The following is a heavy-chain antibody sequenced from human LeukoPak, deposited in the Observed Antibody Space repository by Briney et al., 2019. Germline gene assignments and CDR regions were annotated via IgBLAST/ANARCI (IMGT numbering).Heavy chain of an antibody. CDR3: ARDLLRPGR. CDR1: GFTFSTYI. Sequence: GGSLRLSCAASGFTFSTYIMNWVRQAPGKGLEWVSSISTSSSYIYYADSVKGRFTISRDNAKNSLYLQTNSLRAEDTAVYYCARDLLRPGRWGQGTLVTVSS. D-gene: IGHD1-26*01. CDR2: ISTSSSYI. V-gene: IGHV3-21*01. J-gene: IGHJ4*02.